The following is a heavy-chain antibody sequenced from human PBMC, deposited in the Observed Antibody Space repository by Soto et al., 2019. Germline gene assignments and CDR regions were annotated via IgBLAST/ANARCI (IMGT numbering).Heavy chain of an antibody. J-gene: IGHJ6*03. CDR3: ARGPHNVAAGKVRYYYYMDV. CDR1: GCSISSYY. D-gene: IGHD6-13*01. V-gene: IGHV4-59*01. Sequence: SETLSLTCTVSGCSISSYYWSWIRQPPGKGLVWIGYIYYSGSTNYNPSPKSRVTISVDTSKNQFSLKLSSVTAADTAVYYCARGPHNVAAGKVRYYYYMDVWGKGTTVTVSS. CDR2: IYYSGST.